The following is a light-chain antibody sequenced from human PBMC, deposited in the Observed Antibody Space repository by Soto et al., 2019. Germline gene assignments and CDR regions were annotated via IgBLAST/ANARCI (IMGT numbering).Light chain of an antibody. CDR2: DVS. Sequence: QSVLPQPASVSGSPGQSITVSCTGTSSDVGAYDYVSWYQHHPGKAPTLMIYDVSYRPSGVSNRFSGSKSGNTASLTISGLQAEDEADYYCSSYTSSSTLVFGTGTKVTVL. V-gene: IGLV2-14*03. CDR1: SSDVGAYDY. J-gene: IGLJ1*01. CDR3: SSYTSSSTLV.